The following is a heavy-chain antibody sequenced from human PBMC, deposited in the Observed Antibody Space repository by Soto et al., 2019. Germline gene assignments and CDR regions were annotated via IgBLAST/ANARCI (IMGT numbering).Heavy chain of an antibody. D-gene: IGHD1-26*01. CDR1: GGSISSYY. Sequence: SETLSLTCTVSGGSISSYYRSWIRQPPGKGLEWIGYIYYSGSTNYNPSLKSRVTISVDTSKNQFSLKLSSVTAADTAVYYCARLRGIVGATNNYYYGMDVWGQGTTVTVSS. V-gene: IGHV4-59*08. CDR3: ARLRGIVGATNNYYYGMDV. J-gene: IGHJ6*02. CDR2: IYYSGST.